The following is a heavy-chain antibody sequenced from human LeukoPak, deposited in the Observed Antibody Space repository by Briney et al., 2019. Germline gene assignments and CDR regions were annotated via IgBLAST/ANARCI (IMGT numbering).Heavy chain of an antibody. CDR3: ARDEDTSALSEY. CDR2: ISNSGGRT. J-gene: IGHJ4*02. Sequence: GGSLRLSCAGSGFSLGSNTMSWVRQAPGRGLEWVSAISNSGGRTDYADSVKGRFTISRDNSKSTLYLHMDSLRADDTAVYYCARDEDTSALSEYWGQGTLVTVSS. CDR1: GFSLGSNT. D-gene: IGHD2/OR15-2a*01. V-gene: IGHV3-23*01.